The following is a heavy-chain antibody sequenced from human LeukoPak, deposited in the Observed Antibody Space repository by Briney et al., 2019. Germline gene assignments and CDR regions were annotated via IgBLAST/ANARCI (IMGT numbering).Heavy chain of an antibody. J-gene: IGHJ6*02. D-gene: IGHD5-18*01. CDR1: GGSTASSSHY. CDR3: ARHRIQPPVLMDV. CDR2: MYYTGST. Sequence: SETLSLTCTVSGGSTASSSHYWGWIRQSPGKGLEWIAIMYYTGSTYYNPPLKSRVSISVDTSRDQFSLKLTSVTAADTAIYYCARHRIQPPVLMDVWGQGTTVTVSS. V-gene: IGHV4-39*01.